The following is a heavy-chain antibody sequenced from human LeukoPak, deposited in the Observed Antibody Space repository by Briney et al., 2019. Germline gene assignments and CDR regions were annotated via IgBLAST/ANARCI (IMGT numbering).Heavy chain of an antibody. D-gene: IGHD2-8*01. CDR1: GYTFTNYA. Sequence: GASVKVSCKASGYTFTNYAMNWVRQAPGQGLEWMGWINTNTGNPTYAQGFTGRFVFSLDASVSTAYLQIRRLKSEGTAVYYCARVPFVVMGDTGNWFDPWGQGTLVTVSS. CDR2: INTNTGNP. V-gene: IGHV7-4-1*01. CDR3: ARVPFVVMGDTGNWFDP. J-gene: IGHJ5*02.